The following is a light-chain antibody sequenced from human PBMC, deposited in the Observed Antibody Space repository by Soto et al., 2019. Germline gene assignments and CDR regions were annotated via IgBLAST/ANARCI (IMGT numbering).Light chain of an antibody. CDR3: QQYNNWPRT. V-gene: IGKV1-5*02. J-gene: IGKJ1*01. Sequence: DIQMTQSPSSLSASVGDRVTIICRASQSVSTRLAWYQQKPGKAPKVLIYDASSWAGVVPSRFAGSVSGTEFTLTSSSLQSEYFALYYCQQYNNWPRTFGQGTKVEIK. CDR1: QSVSTR. CDR2: DAS.